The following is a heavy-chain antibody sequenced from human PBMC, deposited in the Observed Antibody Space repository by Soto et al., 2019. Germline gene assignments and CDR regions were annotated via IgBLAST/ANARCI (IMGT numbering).Heavy chain of an antibody. CDR2: INAINGIA. CDR3: ARDQSPNSSGWYY. J-gene: IGHJ4*02. V-gene: IGHV1-69*04. CDR1: GYTFTSYD. Sequence: ASVKVSCKASGYTFTSYDINWVRQATGQGLEWMGRINAINGIANYAQRFQGRVTITTDKSTSTAYMELSSLRSEDTAVYYCARDQSPNSSGWYYWGQGTLVTVSS. D-gene: IGHD6-19*01.